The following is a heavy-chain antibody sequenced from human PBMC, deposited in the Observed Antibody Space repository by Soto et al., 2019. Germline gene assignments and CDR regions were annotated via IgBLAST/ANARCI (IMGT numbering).Heavy chain of an antibody. D-gene: IGHD6-13*01. CDR1: GFTLSSNW. CDR2: INSDAITT. Sequence: EVQLVESGGGLVQPGGSLRLSCAASGFTLSSNWVHWGRQAPGKGLVWVSRINSDAITTSYADSVNGLFNISSDYARNTLYLRMYSLRAEDPAVYYCIRRRLAATGSGFDPWGQGTLVTVSS. CDR3: IRRRLAATGSGFDP. V-gene: IGHV3-74*01. J-gene: IGHJ5*02.